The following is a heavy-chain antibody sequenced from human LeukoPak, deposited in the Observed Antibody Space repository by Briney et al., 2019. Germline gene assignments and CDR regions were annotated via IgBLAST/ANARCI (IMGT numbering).Heavy chain of an antibody. CDR1: GFTFSSYS. Sequence: GGSLRLSCAASGFTFSSYSMNWVRQAPGKGLEWVSSIAAGGTTTYYEDSVKGRFTISRDNSKSTLYLQMNSLSAEDTALYYCAKLYGDYKHAFPLWGQGTMVTVSS. V-gene: IGHV3-23*01. D-gene: IGHD4-17*01. CDR3: AKLYGDYKHAFPL. J-gene: IGHJ3*01. CDR2: IAAGGTTT.